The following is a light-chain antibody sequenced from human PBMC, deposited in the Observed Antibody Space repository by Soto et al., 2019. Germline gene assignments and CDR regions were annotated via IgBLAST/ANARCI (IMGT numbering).Light chain of an antibody. CDR2: AAS. V-gene: IGKV1-39*01. CDR3: QQSYSTPPT. CDR1: QSINSY. Sequence: DIQMTQSPSSLSASVGDRVTITCRASQSINSYLNWYQQKPGKAPKLLIYAASNLQSGVPSRFSGSGSGTDFTLTISSLQPEDFATYFCQQSYSTPPTFGGGTKVDI. J-gene: IGKJ4*01.